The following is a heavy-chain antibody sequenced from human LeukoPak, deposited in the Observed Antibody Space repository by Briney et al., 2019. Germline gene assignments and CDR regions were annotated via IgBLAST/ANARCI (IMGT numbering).Heavy chain of an antibody. CDR2: INPSGGST. J-gene: IGHJ4*02. Sequence: ASVKVSCKAVGYTFTSFYIHWVRQAPGQGLEWMGLINPSGGSTTFAERFQGRVAMTTDRSTDTVYMELRSLKSEDTDFYYCARILRRHGTTFDYWGQGTLVTVSS. CDR1: GYTFTSFY. V-gene: IGHV1-46*01. D-gene: IGHD2/OR15-2a*01. CDR3: ARILRRHGTTFDY.